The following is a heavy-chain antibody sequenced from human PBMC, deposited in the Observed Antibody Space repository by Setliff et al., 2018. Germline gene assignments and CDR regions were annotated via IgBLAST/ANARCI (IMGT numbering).Heavy chain of an antibody. CDR1: GGSISTYY. V-gene: IGHV4-59*12. J-gene: IGHJ4*02. CDR2: VYYSGIA. CDR3: ARGRVPYY. Sequence: PSETLSLTCTVSGGSISTYYWSWIRQPPGKGLEWIGYVYYSGIANYSPSLRSRLTISVDTSKNQFSLRLRSVTAADTAVYYCARGRVPYYWLQGTLVTVSS.